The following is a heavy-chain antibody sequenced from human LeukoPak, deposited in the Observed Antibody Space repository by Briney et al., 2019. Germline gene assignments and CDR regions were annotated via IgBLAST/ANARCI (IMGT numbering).Heavy chain of an antibody. CDR3: ARVGGDYSVDY. J-gene: IGHJ4*02. D-gene: IGHD4-17*01. CDR1: GFTFSSYA. CDR2: ISSNGGST. V-gene: IGHV3-64*01. Sequence: PGGSLRLSCAASGFTFSSYAMHWVRQAPGKGLEYVSAISSNGGSTYYANSVKGRFTISRDNSKNTLYLQMGSLRAEDMAVYYCARVGGDYSVDYWGQETLVTVSS.